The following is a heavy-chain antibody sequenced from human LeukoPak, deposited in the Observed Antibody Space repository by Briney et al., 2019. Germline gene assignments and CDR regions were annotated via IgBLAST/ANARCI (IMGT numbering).Heavy chain of an antibody. J-gene: IGHJ4*02. CDR3: AKDAVGAEPYYFDY. CDR1: GFTFSSYS. CDR2: ISSSSSTI. Sequence: GGSLRLSCAASGFTFSSYSMNWVRQAPGKGLEWVSYISSSSSTIYYADSVKGRFTISRDNSKNSLYLQMNSLRAEDTALYYCAKDAVGAEPYYFDYWGQGTLVTVSS. V-gene: IGHV3-48*04. D-gene: IGHD1-26*01.